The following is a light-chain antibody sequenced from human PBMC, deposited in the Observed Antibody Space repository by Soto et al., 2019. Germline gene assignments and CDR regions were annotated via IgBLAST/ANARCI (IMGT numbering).Light chain of an antibody. CDR2: WGS. CDR3: MQGQQTPVT. V-gene: IGKV2-28*01. J-gene: IGKJ5*01. CDR1: QSLLRSSGHNY. Sequence: DIVMTQSPLSLPVTPGEPASISCRSSQSLLRSSGHNYLDWYVQKPGQSPQLLIYWGSNRASGVPDRFSGSGSGTDFTLKINRVEAEDFGVYYCMQGQQTPVTFGPGTRLEIK.